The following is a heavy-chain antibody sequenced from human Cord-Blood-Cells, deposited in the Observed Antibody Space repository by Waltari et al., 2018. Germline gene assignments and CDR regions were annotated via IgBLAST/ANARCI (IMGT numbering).Heavy chain of an antibody. V-gene: IGHV3-30-3*01. J-gene: IGHJ4*02. CDR3: ASPIIAVAGTVSVDY. CDR1: GFTFRSSA. CDR2: ISYDGSNK. Sequence: QVQLVESGGGVVQPGRSLRLSCAASGFTFRSSAMHWVRQAPGKGLEWVAVISYDGSNKYYADSVKGRFTISRDNSKNTLYLQMNSLRAEDTAVYYCASPIIAVAGTVSVDYWGQGTLVTVSS. D-gene: IGHD6-19*01.